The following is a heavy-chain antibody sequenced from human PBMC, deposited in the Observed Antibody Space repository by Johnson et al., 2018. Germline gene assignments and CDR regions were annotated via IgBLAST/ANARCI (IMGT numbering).Heavy chain of an antibody. CDR3: AKDKVTGGTYSEPRGGYYYYYMDV. CDR1: GYTFSSHY. V-gene: IGHV1-8*01. D-gene: IGHD1-14*01. J-gene: IGHJ6*03. CDR2: TNPNSDHT. Sequence: QVQLVQSGAEVKKPGASVKVSYKASGYTFSSHYIHWVRQATGRGLEWMTWTNPNSDHTDDAQNFQGRVTVTRDISISTVYMQLSSLRSEDTGVYYCAKDKVTGGTYSEPRGGYYYYYMDVWGKGTTVTVSS.